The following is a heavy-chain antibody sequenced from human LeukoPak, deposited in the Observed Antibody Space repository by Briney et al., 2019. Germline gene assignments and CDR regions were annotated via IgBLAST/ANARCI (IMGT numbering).Heavy chain of an antibody. Sequence: ASVKVSCKASGYTFTSYGLSWVRQAPGQGLEWMGGISSYNGKTNYAQKFQGRLTMTTDTSTSTAYMELRSLTSDDTAVYYCARDITVVSLASIGFDYWSQGTVVTVSS. CDR1: GYTFTSYG. CDR2: ISSYNGKT. V-gene: IGHV1-18*01. D-gene: IGHD3-16*01. J-gene: IGHJ4*02. CDR3: ARDITVVSLASIGFDY.